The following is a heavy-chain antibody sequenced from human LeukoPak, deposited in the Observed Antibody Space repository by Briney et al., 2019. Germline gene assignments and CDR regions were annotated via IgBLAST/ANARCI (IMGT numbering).Heavy chain of an antibody. D-gene: IGHD3-22*01. J-gene: IGHJ4*02. V-gene: IGHV3-21*01. CDR3: AKDSLDAYYYDSSGYPGGY. CDR2: ISRSSTYT. CDR1: GFTFSYYS. Sequence: GGSLRLSCAASGFTFSYYSMNWVRQSPGKGLEWVSSISRSSTYTYYADSLKGRFTISRDNSKNTLYLQMNSLRAEDTAVYYCAKDSLDAYYYDSSGYPGGYWGQGTLVTVSS.